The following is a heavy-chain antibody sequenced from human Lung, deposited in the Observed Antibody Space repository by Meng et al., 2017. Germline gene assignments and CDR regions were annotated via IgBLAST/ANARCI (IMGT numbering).Heavy chain of an antibody. Sequence: QNTCEEPGPSLWKPQQTLTLTGAVSGVPLSTSGVGLRWRRQPPGKAPEWLALIYWDDDKRYSPSLKSRLTITKDTSKNQVVLTMTNMDPVDTATYYCAHIVLYDSYDYWGQGTLVTVSS. CDR2: IYWDDDK. CDR1: GVPLSTSGVG. CDR3: AHIVLYDSYDY. J-gene: IGHJ4*02. D-gene: IGHD3-22*01. V-gene: IGHV2-5*02.